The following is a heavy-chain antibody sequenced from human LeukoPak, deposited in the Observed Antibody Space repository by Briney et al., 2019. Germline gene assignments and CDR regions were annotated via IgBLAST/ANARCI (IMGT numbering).Heavy chain of an antibody. CDR2: ISGSGGST. CDR3: AKGKRIRPGAVAFDT. D-gene: IGHD3-10*01. J-gene: IGHJ5*02. V-gene: IGHV3-23*01. Sequence: SGGSLRLSCAASGFTFSSYDMSWVRQAPGKGLEWVSAISGSGGSTYYADSVKGRFTIAIDNSKNTLYLQMNSLRAEDTAVYYCAKGKRIRPGAVAFDTWGQGNLVTVSS. CDR1: GFTFSSYD.